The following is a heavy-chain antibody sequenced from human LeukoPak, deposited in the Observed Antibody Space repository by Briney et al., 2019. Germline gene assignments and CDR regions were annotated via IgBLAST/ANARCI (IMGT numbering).Heavy chain of an antibody. CDR1: EFTFSNCG. Sequence: GGSLRLSCAASEFTFSNCGMHWVRQAPGKGLEWVAIIWYDGSNKYYADSVKGRFTISRDNSKNTLYLQMNSLRPEDTAVYYCARDPSSGYYYYFDYWGQGTLVTVSS. J-gene: IGHJ4*02. CDR3: ARDPSSGYYYYFDY. D-gene: IGHD3-22*01. CDR2: IWYDGSNK. V-gene: IGHV3-30*02.